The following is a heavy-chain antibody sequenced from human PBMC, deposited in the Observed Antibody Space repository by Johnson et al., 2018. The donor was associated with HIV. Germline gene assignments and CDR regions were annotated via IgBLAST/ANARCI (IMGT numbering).Heavy chain of an antibody. Sequence: QVQLVESGGGVVQPGRSLRLSCAASGFTFSSYAMHWVRQAPGKGLEWVAVISYDGSNKYYADSVKGRFTISRDNSKNTLYLQMNSLRAEDTAVYYCARDPDGSGPYVAFDIWGQGTMVTVSS. CDR2: ISYDGSNK. D-gene: IGHD3-10*01. CDR3: ARDPDGSGPYVAFDI. V-gene: IGHV3-30*04. CDR1: GFTFSSYA. J-gene: IGHJ3*02.